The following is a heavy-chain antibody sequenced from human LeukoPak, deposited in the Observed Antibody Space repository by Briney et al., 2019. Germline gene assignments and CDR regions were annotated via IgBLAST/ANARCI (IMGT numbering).Heavy chain of an antibody. D-gene: IGHD3-10*01. CDR3: ARVGLYYAFDI. CDR1: GSIVSNNY. J-gene: IGHJ3*02. CDR2: IYANGNS. V-gene: IGHV3-53*01. Sequence: GGSLRLSCAASGSIVSNNYMNWVRQAPGKGLEWVSIIYANGNSYYEDSVKGRFTISRDNSKTGMYLQMDSLRAEDTAMYYCARVGLYYAFDIWGQGTMVTVSS.